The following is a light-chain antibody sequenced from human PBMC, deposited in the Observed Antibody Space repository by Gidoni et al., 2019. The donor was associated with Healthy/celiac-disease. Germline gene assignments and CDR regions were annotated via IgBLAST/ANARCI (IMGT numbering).Light chain of an antibody. J-gene: IGKJ4*01. Sequence: DIQMTQSPSSLSASVGDRVTITCQASQDISNYFNWYQQKPGKAPKLLIYDASNLETGVPSRFSGSGSGTDFTFTISSLQPEDIATYYCQQYDNLPLTFGGWTKVEIK. CDR1: QDISNY. CDR2: DAS. CDR3: QQYDNLPLT. V-gene: IGKV1-33*01.